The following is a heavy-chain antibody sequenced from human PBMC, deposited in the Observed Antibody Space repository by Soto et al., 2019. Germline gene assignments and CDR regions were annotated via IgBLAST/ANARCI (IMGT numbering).Heavy chain of an antibody. Sequence: GSLRRSCAASGFTFSRYSMNWVRQAPGKGLEWVSYISSSGSPKYYADSVKGRFTISRDNAKNSLYLQMNSLRDEDTAVYYCARVYSYGMDVWGQGTTVTVSS. J-gene: IGHJ6*02. D-gene: IGHD2-8*01. CDR1: GFTFSRYS. V-gene: IGHV3-48*02. CDR3: ARVYSYGMDV. CDR2: ISSSGSPK.